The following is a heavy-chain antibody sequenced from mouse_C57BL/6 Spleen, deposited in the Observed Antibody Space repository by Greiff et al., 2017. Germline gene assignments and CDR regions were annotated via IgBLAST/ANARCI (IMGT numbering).Heavy chain of an antibody. D-gene: IGHD1-1*01. CDR2: INPSSGYT. CDR1: GYTFTSYW. CDR3: ASGYYGSPYYAMDY. J-gene: IGHJ4*01. Sequence: VQLQQSGAELAKPGASVKLSCKASGYTFTSYWMHWVKQRPGQGLEWIGYINPSSGYTKYNQKFKNKATLTADTSSSTAYMQLSSLTYEDSAVYYCASGYYGSPYYAMDYWGQGTSVTVSS. V-gene: IGHV1-7*01.